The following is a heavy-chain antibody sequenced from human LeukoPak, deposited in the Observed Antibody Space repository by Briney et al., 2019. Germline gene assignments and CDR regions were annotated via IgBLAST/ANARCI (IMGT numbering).Heavy chain of an antibody. J-gene: IGHJ2*01. CDR3: ARGTWNFDL. CDR2: IKQDGSEK. CDR1: GFSFNSYW. V-gene: IGHV3-7*04. Sequence: GGSLRLSCAASGFSFNSYWMSWVRQAPGKGLEGVANIKQDGSEKYYVDSVKGRFTISRDNAKSSLYLQMNSLRAEDTALYYCARGTWNFDLWGRGTLLSVSS.